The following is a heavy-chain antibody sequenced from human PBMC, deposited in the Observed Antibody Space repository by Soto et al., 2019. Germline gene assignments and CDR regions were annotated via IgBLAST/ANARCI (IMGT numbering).Heavy chain of an antibody. CDR2: IKFDGSNT. CDR3: ARGVPNYYAMDV. J-gene: IGHJ6*02. Sequence: EVQLVESGGGLVQPGGSLRLSCAASGFTFSSYWMHWVRQAPGKGLVWVSRIKFDGSNTDYADSVKGRVTISRDNAKHTLYLQMNSLRAEDTTLYYCARGVPNYYAMDVCGQGTTVTVSS. V-gene: IGHV3-74*01. CDR1: GFTFSSYW.